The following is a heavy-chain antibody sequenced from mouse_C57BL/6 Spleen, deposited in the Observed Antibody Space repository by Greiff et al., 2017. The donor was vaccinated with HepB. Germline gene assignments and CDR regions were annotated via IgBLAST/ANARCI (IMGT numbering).Heavy chain of an antibody. CDR3: ASAITTVVTNYAMDY. V-gene: IGHV2-2*01. CDR2: IWSGGST. CDR1: GFSLTSYG. D-gene: IGHD1-1*01. Sequence: QVQLKQSGPGLVQPSQSLSITCTASGFSLTSYGIHWVRQSPGKGLEWLGVIWSGGSTDYNAAFISRLSISKDNSNSQVFFKMNSLQADDTAIYYCASAITTVVTNYAMDYWGQGTSVTVSS. J-gene: IGHJ4*01.